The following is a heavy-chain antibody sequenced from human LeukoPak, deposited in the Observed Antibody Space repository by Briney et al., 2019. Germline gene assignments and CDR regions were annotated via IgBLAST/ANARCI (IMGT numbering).Heavy chain of an antibody. V-gene: IGHV3-9*01. Sequence: GGSLRLSCAASGFTFDDYAMHWVRQAPGKGLEWVSGISWNSGSIGYADSVKGRFTISRDNAKNSLYLQMNSLRAEDTAVYYCARDESYYDSSGYYPGYWGQGTLVTVSS. CDR2: ISWNSGSI. CDR1: GFTFDDYA. CDR3: ARDESYYDSSGYYPGY. D-gene: IGHD3-22*01. J-gene: IGHJ4*02.